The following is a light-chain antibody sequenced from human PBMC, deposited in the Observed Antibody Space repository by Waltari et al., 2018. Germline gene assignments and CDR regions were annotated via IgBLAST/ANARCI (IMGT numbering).Light chain of an antibody. CDR1: QSVLSSSSNMNF. Sequence: DIVMTQSPDFLAVSLGERATFNCRSSQSVLSSSSNMNFLAWYQQKPVQPPVLLISWATTRESGVPDRFSVSGAGTDFNLTISSLQAEDVAVDDGQQYYGTPTFGQGTRLEIK. J-gene: IGKJ5*01. V-gene: IGKV4-1*01. CDR3: QQYYGTPT. CDR2: WAT.